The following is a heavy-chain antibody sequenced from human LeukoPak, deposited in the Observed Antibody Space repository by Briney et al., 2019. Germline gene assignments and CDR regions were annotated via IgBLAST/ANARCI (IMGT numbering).Heavy chain of an antibody. CDR3: ARGLSY. Sequence: SETLSLTCAVYGGSFSGYYWSWIRQPPGKGLEWIGEINHSGSTNYNPSLKSRVTISVDTSKNQFSLKLSSVTAADTAVYSCARGLSYWGQGTLVTVSS. CDR1: GGSFSGYY. CDR2: INHSGST. V-gene: IGHV4-34*01. J-gene: IGHJ4*02.